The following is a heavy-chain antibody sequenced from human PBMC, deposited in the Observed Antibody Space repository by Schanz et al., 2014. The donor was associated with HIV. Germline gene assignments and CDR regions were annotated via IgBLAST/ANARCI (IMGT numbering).Heavy chain of an antibody. CDR1: GGPFSNSA. J-gene: IGHJ4*02. D-gene: IGHD3-10*01. CDR3: ARGRYYGSEFDY. CDR2: IIPMFGTT. Sequence: QVQLVQSGAEVKKPGSSVKVSCKASGGPFSNSAINWVRQAPGQGLEWMGGIIPMFGTTKYPQRLQGRVTIIADKSTTTAYMELSNLRSEDTAFYYCARGRYYGSEFDYWGQGTLVTVSS. V-gene: IGHV1-69*06.